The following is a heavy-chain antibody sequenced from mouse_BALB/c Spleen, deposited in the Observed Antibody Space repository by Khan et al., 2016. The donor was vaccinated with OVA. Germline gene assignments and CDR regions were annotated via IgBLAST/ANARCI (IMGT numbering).Heavy chain of an antibody. CDR2: INTYTGKP. CDR3: TRFHGGY. CDR1: GYTFTDYV. V-gene: IGHV9-3-1*01. Sequence: QIPLVQSGPELKKPGETVKISCKASGYTFTDYVMSWVKQSPGKGLKWMGWINTYTGKPTYADDFKGRFAFSLGTSASTAYLQINSLKNEDTATYFYTRFHGGYWGQGTTLTVSS. J-gene: IGHJ2*01.